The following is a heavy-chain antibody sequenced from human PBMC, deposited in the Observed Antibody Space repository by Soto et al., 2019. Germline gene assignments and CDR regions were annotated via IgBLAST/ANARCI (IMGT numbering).Heavy chain of an antibody. Sequence: QVQLVESGGGVVQPGSSLRLSCAASGFSFKNYAFHWVRQAPGKGLEWVALISHNDEPKIFYADSVQGRFTISRDNFKITVYLLINSLRDEDTAVYHCARGVRAETYYNAFDYWGQGTQVTVSS. CDR3: ARGVRAETYYNAFDY. CDR2: ISHNDEPKI. CDR1: GFSFKNYA. V-gene: IGHV3-30-3*01. D-gene: IGHD3-10*01. J-gene: IGHJ4*01.